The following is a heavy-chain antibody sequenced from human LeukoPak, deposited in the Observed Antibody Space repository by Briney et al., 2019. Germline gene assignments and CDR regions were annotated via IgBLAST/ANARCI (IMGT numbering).Heavy chain of an antibody. CDR1: GITLSNYG. V-gene: IGHV3-23*01. Sequence: SGGSLRLSCAVSGITLSNYGMSWVRQAPGKGLEWVGGMGGSGGGTIYADSVKGRFTISRDNSKNTLYLQLNSLRAEDTAVYFCAKRGVVIRVILVGFHKEAYYFDSWGQGALVTVSS. J-gene: IGHJ4*02. CDR2: MGGSGGGT. CDR3: AKRGVVIRVILVGFHKEAYYFDS. D-gene: IGHD3-22*01.